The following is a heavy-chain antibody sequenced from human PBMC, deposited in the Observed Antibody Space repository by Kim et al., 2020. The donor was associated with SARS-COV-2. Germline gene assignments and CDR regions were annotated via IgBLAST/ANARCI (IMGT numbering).Heavy chain of an antibody. V-gene: IGHV3-48*03. Sequence: GGSLRLSCAASGFTFSSYEMNWVRQAPGKGLEWVSYISSSGSTIYYADSVKGRFTISRDNAKNSLYLQMNSLRAEDTAVYYCARDRLWFGEFKYYYYGMDVWGQGTTVTVSS. J-gene: IGHJ6*02. CDR2: ISSSGSTI. CDR3: ARDRLWFGEFKYYYYGMDV. D-gene: IGHD3-10*01. CDR1: GFTFSSYE.